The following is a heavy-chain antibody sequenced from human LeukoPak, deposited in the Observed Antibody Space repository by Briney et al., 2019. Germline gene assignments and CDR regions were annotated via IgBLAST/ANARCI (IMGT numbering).Heavy chain of an antibody. CDR1: GGSISSSSYY. CDR3: ASYSSSWYTDY. V-gene: IGHV4-39*01. Sequence: KSSETLSLTCTVSGGSISSSSYYWGWIRQPPGKGLEWIGSIYYSGSTYYNPSLKSRVTISVDTSKNQFSLKLSSVTAADTAVYYCASYSSSWYTDYWGQGTLVTVSS. J-gene: IGHJ4*02. D-gene: IGHD6-13*01. CDR2: IYYSGST.